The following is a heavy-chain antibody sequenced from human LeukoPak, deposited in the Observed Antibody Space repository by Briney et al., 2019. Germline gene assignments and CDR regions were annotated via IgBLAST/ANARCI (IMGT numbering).Heavy chain of an antibody. D-gene: IGHD5-18*01. CDR3: ARTGRRGYSYGKNYYFDY. CDR2: ISSSSSYT. V-gene: IGHV3-11*06. J-gene: IGHJ4*02. CDR1: GFTFSDYY. Sequence: KPGGSLRLSCAASGFTFSDYYMSWIRQAPGKGLEWVSYISSSSSYTNYADSVKGRFTISRDNAKNSLYLQMNSLRAEDTAVYCCARTGRRGYSYGKNYYFDYWGQGTLVTVSS.